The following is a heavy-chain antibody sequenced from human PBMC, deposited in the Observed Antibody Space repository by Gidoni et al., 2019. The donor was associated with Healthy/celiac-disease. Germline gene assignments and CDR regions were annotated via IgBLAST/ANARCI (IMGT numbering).Heavy chain of an antibody. D-gene: IGHD6-6*01. Sequence: QVQLVESGGGLVKPGGSLSLSCAASGFTCSDYNMSWIRQAPGKGLEWVSYISSSSSHTNYADSVKGRFTISRDNAKNSLYLQMNSLRAEDTAVYYCARDFSSSPSFQDYWGQGTLVTVSS. CDR1: GFTCSDYN. V-gene: IGHV3-11*06. J-gene: IGHJ4*02. CDR2: ISSSSSHT. CDR3: ARDFSSSPSFQDY.